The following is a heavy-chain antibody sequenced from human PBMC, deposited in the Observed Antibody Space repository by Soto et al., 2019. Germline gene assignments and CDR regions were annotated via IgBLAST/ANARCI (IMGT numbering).Heavy chain of an antibody. CDR3: TRADSDVVILPDVRPLFDL. CDR2: INPNGGYT. CDR1: GYDFFKYN. D-gene: IGHD2-21*02. J-gene: IGHJ4*02. V-gene: IGHV1-46*01. Sequence: QVQLVQSGAEVKKPGASVKVSCKTSGYDFFKYNMHWVRQAPGQGLEWMGVINPNGGYTRHAQKFQRRVIMTRDTSSKIVYMELSGLTSAATAMYYCTRADSDVVILPDVRPLFDLWGQGALVTVSS.